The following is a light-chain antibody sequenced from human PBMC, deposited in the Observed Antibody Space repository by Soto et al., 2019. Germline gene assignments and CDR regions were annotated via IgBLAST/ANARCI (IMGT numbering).Light chain of an antibody. CDR2: GAS. V-gene: IGKV4-1*01. Sequence: DIVMTQSPDSLAVSLGERVTINCKSSQSVLYSSNNRNYLAWYQQKPGQPPKLLIYGASTRASGVPDRFSGSGSGTDFTLTISSLQAEDVALYYCQQYYSSITFGQGTRLEI. J-gene: IGKJ5*01. CDR1: QSVLYSSNNRNY. CDR3: QQYYSSIT.